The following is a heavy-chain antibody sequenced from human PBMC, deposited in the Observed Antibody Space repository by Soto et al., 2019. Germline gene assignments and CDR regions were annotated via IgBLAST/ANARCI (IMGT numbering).Heavy chain of an antibody. CDR1: GDSISNLDYF. CDR2: IYKSATT. CDR3: ARGRYCLTGRCFPNWFDS. Sequence: SETLSLTCSVSGDSISNLDYFWAWIRQPPGQALEYIGYIYKSATTYYNPSFESRVAISVDTSKSQFSLNATSVTAADTAVYFCARGRYCLTGRCFPNWFDSWGQGALVTVSS. V-gene: IGHV4-30-4*01. D-gene: IGHD7-27*01. J-gene: IGHJ5*01.